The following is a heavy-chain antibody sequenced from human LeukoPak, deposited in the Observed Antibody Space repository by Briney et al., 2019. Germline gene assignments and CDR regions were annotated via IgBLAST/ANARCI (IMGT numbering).Heavy chain of an antibody. J-gene: IGHJ4*02. CDR2: ISYSVST. V-gene: IGHV4-59*01. Sequence: SETLSLTCTVSGGSISSYYWSWIRQPPGKGLEWIGYISYSVSTNYNPYLKSRVTISVDTSKNQFSLNMKSVTAADTAVYYCARGKDYFDYWGQGTLVTVSS. CDR1: GGSISSYY. CDR3: ARGKDYFDY.